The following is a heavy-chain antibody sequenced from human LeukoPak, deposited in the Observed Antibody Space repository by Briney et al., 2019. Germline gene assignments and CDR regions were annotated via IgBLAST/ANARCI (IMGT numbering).Heavy chain of an antibody. CDR1: GYTFTSYD. Sequence: AAVKVSCKSSGYTFTSYDINWVRQATGQGLEWMGWMNPNSGNTGYAQKFQGRVTMTRNTSISTAYMELSSLRSEDTAVYYCASGPPTMVRGVITWGQGTLVTVSS. CDR3: ASGPPTMVRGVIT. D-gene: IGHD3-10*01. J-gene: IGHJ5*02. V-gene: IGHV1-8*01. CDR2: MNPNSGNT.